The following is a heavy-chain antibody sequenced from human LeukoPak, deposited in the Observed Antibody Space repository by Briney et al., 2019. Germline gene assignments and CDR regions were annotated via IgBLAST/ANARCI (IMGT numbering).Heavy chain of an antibody. CDR1: GGSFSGYY. D-gene: IGHD3-22*01. CDR3: ARGRRYYYDSSGYSDAFDI. V-gene: IGHV4-34*01. J-gene: IGHJ3*02. Sequence: SETLSLTCAVYGGSFSGYYWSWIRQPPGKGLEWIGEINHSGSTNYNPSLKSRVTISVDTSKNQFSLKLSSVTAADTAVYYCARGRRYYYDSSGYSDAFDIWGQGTMVTVSS. CDR2: INHSGST.